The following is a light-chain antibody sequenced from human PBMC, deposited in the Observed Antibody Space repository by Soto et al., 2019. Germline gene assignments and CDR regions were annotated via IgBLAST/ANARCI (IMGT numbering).Light chain of an antibody. J-gene: IGKJ3*01. CDR3: QQYNNWPFT. V-gene: IGKV3-15*01. Sequence: EIVMTQSPATLSVSPGERATLSCRASQSVSSNLAWYQQKPGQAPRLLIYGASTRATGIPARFSGSGSGTEFTLTFSSLQSEDFAVYYCQQYNNWPFTFGPGTIVDIK. CDR1: QSVSSN. CDR2: GAS.